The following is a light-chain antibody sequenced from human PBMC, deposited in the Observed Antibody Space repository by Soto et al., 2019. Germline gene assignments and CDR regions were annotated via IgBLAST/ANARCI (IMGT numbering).Light chain of an antibody. CDR1: SSNIGSNT. J-gene: IGLJ2*01. CDR2: SNN. Sequence: QSVLTQPPSASGTPGQRVTISCSGSSSNIGSNTVNWYQQLPGTAPKLLIHSNNQRPSGVPDRFSGSKSGTSASLAISGLQSEDEADYYCAAWDDSLHVVFGGGTKLTVL. V-gene: IGLV1-44*01. CDR3: AAWDDSLHVV.